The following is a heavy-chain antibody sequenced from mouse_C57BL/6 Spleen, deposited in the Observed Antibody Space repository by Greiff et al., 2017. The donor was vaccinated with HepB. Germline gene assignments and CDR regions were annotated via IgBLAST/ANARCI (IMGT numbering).Heavy chain of an antibody. CDR3: ARDGYYGNPFDY. CDR1: GYAFTNYL. V-gene: IGHV1-54*01. Sequence: QVQLQQSGAELVRPGTSVKVSCKASGYAFTNYLIEWVKQRPGQGLEWIGVINPGSGGTNYNEKFKGKATLTADKSSSTAYMQLSSLTSEDSAVYFCARDGYYGNPFDYWGQGTTLTVSS. J-gene: IGHJ2*01. CDR2: INPGSGGT. D-gene: IGHD2-1*01.